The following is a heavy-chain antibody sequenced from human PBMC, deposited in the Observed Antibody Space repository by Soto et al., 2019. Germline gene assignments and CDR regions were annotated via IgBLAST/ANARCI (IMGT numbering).Heavy chain of an antibody. J-gene: IGHJ3*01. Sequence: QVQLVQSGAEVKKPGSSLRVSCRASGGTFDSYSISWVRQAPGQGLEWLGKVAPIFDFSRYAPKFQGRVTITADKSTSIAYMDLSGLTSEDMAVYYCATGALGGRQQRVRDAFDFWGQGTKVTVSS. CDR2: VAPIFDFS. D-gene: IGHD3-16*01. CDR1: GGTFDSYS. V-gene: IGHV1-69*02. CDR3: ATGALGGRQQRVRDAFDF.